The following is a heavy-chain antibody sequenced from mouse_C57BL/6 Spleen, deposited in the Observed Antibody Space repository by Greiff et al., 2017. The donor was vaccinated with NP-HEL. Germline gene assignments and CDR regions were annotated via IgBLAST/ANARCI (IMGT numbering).Heavy chain of an antibody. J-gene: IGHJ1*03. Sequence: EVQLQQSGAELVRPGASVKLSCTASGFNIKDYYMHWVKQRPEQGLEWIGRIDPEDGDTEYAPKFPGKATMTADTSSNTAYLQLSSLTSEDTAVYYCTTQGYYSNYFWYFDVWGTGTTVTVSS. V-gene: IGHV14-1*01. CDR1: GFNIKDYY. D-gene: IGHD2-5*01. CDR3: TTQGYYSNYFWYFDV. CDR2: IDPEDGDT.